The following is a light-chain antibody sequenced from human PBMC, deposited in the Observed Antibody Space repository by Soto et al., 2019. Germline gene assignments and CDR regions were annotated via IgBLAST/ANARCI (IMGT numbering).Light chain of an antibody. V-gene: IGKV3-20*01. CDR3: QQYGSSPYT. CDR1: QSVRSSY. CDR2: GAS. J-gene: IGKJ2*01. Sequence: EKVLTQSPGTLSLSPGERATLSCRASQSVRSSYLAWYQQRPGHAPRLLIYGASTRATDIPDRFSGSGSGTDFTLTISSLEPEVFAMFYCQQYGSSPYTFGQGTKLEI.